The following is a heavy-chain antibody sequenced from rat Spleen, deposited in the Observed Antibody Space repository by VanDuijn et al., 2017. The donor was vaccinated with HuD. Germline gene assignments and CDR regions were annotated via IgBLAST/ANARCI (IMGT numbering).Heavy chain of an antibody. J-gene: IGHJ3*01. CDR2: IIYDGSST. CDR1: GFTFRDYA. V-gene: IGHV5S10*01. CDR3: ATPLRYIIRGPFAY. Sequence: EVQLVESGGGLVQPGNSLKLSCASSGFTFRDYAMAWVRQSPKKGLEWVATIIYDGSSTYYRDSVKGRFTISRDNAKSTLYLQMDSLRSEDTATYYCATPLRYIIRGPFAYWGQGTLVTVSS. D-gene: IGHD4-3*01.